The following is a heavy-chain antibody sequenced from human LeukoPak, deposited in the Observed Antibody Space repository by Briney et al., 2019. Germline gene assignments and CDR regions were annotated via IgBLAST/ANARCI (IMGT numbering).Heavy chain of an antibody. J-gene: IGHJ3*02. D-gene: IGHD2-15*01. CDR2: IRSKAYGGTT. CDR3: TREYCSGGSCYYDAFDI. Sequence: GGSLRLSCTASGFTFCDYAMSWVRQAPGKGLEWVGFIRSKAYGGTTEYSASVKGRFTISRDDSKSIAYLQMNSLKTEYTAVCYCTREYCSGGSCYYDAFDIWGQGTMVTVSS. CDR1: GFTFCDYA. V-gene: IGHV3-49*04.